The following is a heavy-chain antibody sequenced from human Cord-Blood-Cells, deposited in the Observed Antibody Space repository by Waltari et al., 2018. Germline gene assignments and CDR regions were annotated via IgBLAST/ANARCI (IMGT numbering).Heavy chain of an antibody. V-gene: IGHV4-34*01. D-gene: IGHD3-16*02. CDR3: ARGSPMITFGGVIADLYYFDY. Sequence: QVQLQQWGAGLLKPSETLCLTCAVYGGPFSGYYWSWLRQPPGTALEWSGEINHSGSTNYNPSLKSRVTISVDTSKNQFSLKLSSVTAADTAVYYWARGSPMITFGGVIADLYYFDYWGQGTLVTVSS. CDR1: GGPFSGYY. CDR2: INHSGST. J-gene: IGHJ4*02.